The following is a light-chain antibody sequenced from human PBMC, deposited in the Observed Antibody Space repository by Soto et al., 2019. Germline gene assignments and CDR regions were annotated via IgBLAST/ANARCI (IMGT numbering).Light chain of an antibody. CDR1: QSVIIW. V-gene: IGKV1-5*01. CDR3: QQYSGNSFT. J-gene: IGKJ2*01. Sequence: DIQMTQSPSTLSASVGDRVTITCRASQSVIIWVAWYQQKPGRAPKLLIFDAMNLEYGVPSRFSGDGSETEFTLNISSLEPDDFATYYCQQYSGNSFTFGQGTKVEI. CDR2: DAM.